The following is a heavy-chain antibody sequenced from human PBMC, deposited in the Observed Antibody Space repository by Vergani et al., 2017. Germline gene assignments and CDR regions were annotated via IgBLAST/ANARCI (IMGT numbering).Heavy chain of an antibody. CDR2: IIPIFGTA. J-gene: IGHJ5*02. CDR3: ARDTPQQLVGDNWFDP. CDR1: GGTFSSYA. V-gene: IGHV1-69*01. Sequence: QVQLVQSGAEVKKPGSSVKVSCKASGGTFSSYAISWVRHAPGQGLEWMGGIIPIFGTANYAQKFQGRVTITADESTSTAYMELSSLRSEDTAVYYCARDTPQQLVGDNWFDPWGQGTLVTVSS. D-gene: IGHD6-13*01.